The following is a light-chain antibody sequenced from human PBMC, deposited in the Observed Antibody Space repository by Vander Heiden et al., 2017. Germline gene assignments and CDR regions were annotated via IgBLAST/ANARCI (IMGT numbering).Light chain of an antibody. CDR3: AAWDDSLTGLV. CDR2: NND. CDR1: SSNIGSNA. J-gene: IGLJ2*01. Sequence: QSVLTQPPSTSGTPGQRVTISCSGSSSNIGSNAVNWYQQLPGAAPRLLSYNNDQRPAGVPDRFSGSKSGTSASLSVSGLRSEDEADYYGAAWDDSLTGLVFGGGTKLTVL. V-gene: IGLV1-44*01.